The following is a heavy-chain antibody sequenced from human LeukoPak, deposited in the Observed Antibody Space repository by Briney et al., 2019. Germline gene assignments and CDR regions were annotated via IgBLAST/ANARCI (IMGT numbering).Heavy chain of an antibody. J-gene: IGHJ4*02. CDR1: GLTFSCSA. D-gene: IGHD2-21*02. CDR2: IRSKTNNYAT. Sequence: GGSLRLSCAASGLTFSCSAMDWVRQASGKGLEWIGRIRSKTNNYATTYAASVKGRFTISRDDSQNTAYLQMNSLKTEDTAVYYCSRHTDTSTYCGGDCSNYWGQGTLVTVSS. CDR3: SRHTDTSTYCGGDCSNY. V-gene: IGHV3-73*01.